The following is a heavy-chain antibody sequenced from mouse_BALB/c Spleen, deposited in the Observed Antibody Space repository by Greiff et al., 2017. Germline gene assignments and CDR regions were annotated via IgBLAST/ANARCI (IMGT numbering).Heavy chain of an antibody. CDR1: GFNIKDTY. CDR2: IDPANGNT. Sequence: DVQLQESGAELVKPGASVKLSCTASGFNIKDTYMHWVKQRPEQGLEWIGRIDPANGNTKYDPKFQGKATITADTSSNTAYLQLSSLTSEDTAVYYCARYTTGYVPYAMDYWGQGTSVTVSS. V-gene: IGHV14-3*02. CDR3: ARYTTGYVPYAMDY. D-gene: IGHD1-1*01. J-gene: IGHJ4*01.